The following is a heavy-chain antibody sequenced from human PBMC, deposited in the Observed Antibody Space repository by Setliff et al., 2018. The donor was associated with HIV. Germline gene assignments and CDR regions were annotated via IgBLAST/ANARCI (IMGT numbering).Heavy chain of an antibody. V-gene: IGHV1-46*01. CDR1: GYIFTDYY. D-gene: IGHD6-13*01. CDR3: ARVVGSSWSPGYYYYMDV. Sequence: ASVKVSCKASGYIFTDYYLHWVRQAPGQGLEWMGVINPYGGAADFAQRFRDRLAMTTDTSTSTVFLELSSLRSEDTAVYYCARVVGSSWSPGYYYYMDVWGKGTTVTVSS. CDR2: INPYGGAA. J-gene: IGHJ6*03.